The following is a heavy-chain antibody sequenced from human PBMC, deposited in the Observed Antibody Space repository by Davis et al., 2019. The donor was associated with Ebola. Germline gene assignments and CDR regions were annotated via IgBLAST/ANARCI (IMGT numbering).Heavy chain of an antibody. J-gene: IGHJ4*02. Sequence: SETLSLTCTVSGGSISSSSYYWSWIRQPPGKGLEWIGEINHSGSTNYKSSLKSRVTISIDTSKNQFSLKLSSVTAADTAVYYCARELGGQSALNYWGQGTLVTVSS. CDR3: ARELGGQSALNY. V-gene: IGHV4-39*07. D-gene: IGHD2-15*01. CDR2: INHSGST. CDR1: GGSISSSSYY.